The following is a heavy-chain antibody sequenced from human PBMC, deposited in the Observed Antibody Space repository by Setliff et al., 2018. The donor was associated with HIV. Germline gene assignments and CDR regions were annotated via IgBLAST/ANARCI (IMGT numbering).Heavy chain of an antibody. V-gene: IGHV4-31*03. D-gene: IGHD3-22*01. Sequence: TLSLPCTVSGGSLSSGGYYWSWIRQHPGKGLEWIGYIYYSGSTYYNPSLKSRVTISVDTSKNQFSLKLSSVTAADTAGYYCARDRQGAGYYYLWGQGTLVTVSS. J-gene: IGHJ5*02. CDR2: IYYSGST. CDR3: ARDRQGAGYYYL. CDR1: GGSLSSGGYY.